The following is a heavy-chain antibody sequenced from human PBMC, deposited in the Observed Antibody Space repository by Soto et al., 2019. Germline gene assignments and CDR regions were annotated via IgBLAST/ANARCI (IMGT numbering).Heavy chain of an antibody. CDR2: IWYDGSNK. Sequence: QVQLVESGGGVVQPGRSLRLSCAASGFTFSSYGMHWVRQAPGKGLEWVAVIWYDGSNKYYADSVKGRFTISRDNSKNPLYLQMNSLRAEDTAVYYCARDLEIGGMDVWGQGTTVTVSS. D-gene: IGHD3-3*01. J-gene: IGHJ6*02. V-gene: IGHV3-33*01. CDR3: ARDLEIGGMDV. CDR1: GFTFSSYG.